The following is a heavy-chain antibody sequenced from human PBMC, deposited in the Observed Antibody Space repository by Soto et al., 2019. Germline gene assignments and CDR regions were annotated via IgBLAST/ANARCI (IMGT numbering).Heavy chain of an antibody. CDR1: GFTFSSYA. Sequence: EVQLLESGGGLVQPGGSLRLSCAASGFTFSSYAMSWVRQAPGKGLEWVSAISGSGGSTYYADSVKGRFTISRDNSKNTRYLQMNSLRAEDTAVYYCPKKGRSNYGDFDYWGQGTLVTVSS. J-gene: IGHJ4*02. V-gene: IGHV3-23*01. CDR3: PKKGRSNYGDFDY. CDR2: ISGSGGST. D-gene: IGHD4-17*01.